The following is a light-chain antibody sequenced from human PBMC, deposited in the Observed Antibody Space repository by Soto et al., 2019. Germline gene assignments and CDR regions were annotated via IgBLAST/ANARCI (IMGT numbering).Light chain of an antibody. V-gene: IGKV1-5*03. CDR1: QTISSW. J-gene: IGKJ1*01. CDR2: EAF. Sequence: DIQMTQSPSTLSSSIGDSVTITCRASQTISSWLAWYQQKPGKAPKLLIYEAFNLESGVPSRFSGSGSGTEFTLTIFSLQPDDFATYYCQQYHSYPWTFGQGTKVAIK. CDR3: QQYHSYPWT.